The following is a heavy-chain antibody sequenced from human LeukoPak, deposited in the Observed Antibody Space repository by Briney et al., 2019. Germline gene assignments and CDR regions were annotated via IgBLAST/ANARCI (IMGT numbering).Heavy chain of an antibody. CDR2: ISGGGTTI. J-gene: IGHJ3*02. Sequence: GGSLRLSCAASGFTFSTYNMNWVRQAPGKGLEWVSYISGGGTTIFYADSVKGRFTISRDNAKNSLYLHMNSLSAEDTALYFCATETENSNYDAFDIWGQGTLVTVSS. D-gene: IGHD4-11*01. CDR1: GFTFSTYN. CDR3: ATETENSNYDAFDI. V-gene: IGHV3-48*04.